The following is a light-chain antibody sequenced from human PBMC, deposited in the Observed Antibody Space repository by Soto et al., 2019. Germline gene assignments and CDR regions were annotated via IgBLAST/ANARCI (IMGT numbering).Light chain of an antibody. V-gene: IGLV2-14*03. CDR3: TSFTSSSTWV. CDR1: SSDVGGYNY. J-gene: IGLJ3*02. Sequence: QSVLTQPASVSGSPGQSITISCTGTSSDVGGYNYVSWFQQHPGKAPKLKIYEVSNRPSGVSNRFSGSKSGYTASLTISELQAEDEDDYYCTSFTSSSTWVFGGGTKLTVL. CDR2: EVS.